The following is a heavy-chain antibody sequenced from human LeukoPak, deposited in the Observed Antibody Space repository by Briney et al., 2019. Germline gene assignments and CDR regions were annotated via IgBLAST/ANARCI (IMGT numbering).Heavy chain of an antibody. V-gene: IGHV1-18*01. CDR2: ISAYNGNT. CDR3: AREAGSTPDYYYGMDV. Sequence: XSWVXQAXGQXVEWMGWISAYNGNTNYAQKLQGRVTMTTDTSTSTAYMELRSLRSDDTAVYYCAREAGSTPDYYYGMDVWGQGTTATVSS. D-gene: IGHD4-23*01. J-gene: IGHJ6*02.